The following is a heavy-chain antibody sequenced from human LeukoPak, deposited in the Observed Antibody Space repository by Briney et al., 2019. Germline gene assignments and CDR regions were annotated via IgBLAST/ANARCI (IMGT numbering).Heavy chain of an antibody. CDR1: GFTFSMYS. Sequence: GGSLRLSCEASGFTFSMYSMAWVRQAPGKGLEWVAVINDRGGYIQDADSVKGRFTISRDNSHNTLFLQMNSLRDEDTAVYYCVKERDRGIEVADDFDYWGQGTLVTVSS. V-gene: IGHV3-23*01. CDR3: VKERDRGIEVADDFDY. CDR2: INDRGGYI. D-gene: IGHD6-19*01. J-gene: IGHJ4*02.